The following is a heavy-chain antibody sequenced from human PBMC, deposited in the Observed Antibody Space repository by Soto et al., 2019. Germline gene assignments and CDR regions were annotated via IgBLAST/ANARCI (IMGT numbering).Heavy chain of an antibody. CDR1: GFTFSSYG. CDR3: AKEPIPVYYYYGMDV. Sequence: PGGSLRLSCAASGFTFSSYGMHWVRQAPGKGLEWVAVISYDGSNKYYADSVKGRFTISRDNSKNTLYLQMNSLRAEDTAVYYCAKEPIPVYYYYGMDVWGQGTTDTVSS. V-gene: IGHV3-30*18. CDR2: ISYDGSNK. J-gene: IGHJ6*02.